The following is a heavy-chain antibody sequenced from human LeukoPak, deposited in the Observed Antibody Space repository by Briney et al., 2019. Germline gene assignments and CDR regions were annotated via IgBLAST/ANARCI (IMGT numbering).Heavy chain of an antibody. CDR1: GGSFSGYY. J-gene: IGHJ4*02. D-gene: IGHD3-22*01. CDR3: ARDPSPYYYDSSGLDY. V-gene: IGHV4-34*01. CDR2: INHSGST. Sequence: SETLSLTCAVYGGSFSGYYWSWIRQPPGKGLEWIGEINHSGSTNYNPSLKSRVTISVDTSKNQFSLKLSSVTAADTAVYYCARDPSPYYYDSSGLDYWGQGTLVTVSS.